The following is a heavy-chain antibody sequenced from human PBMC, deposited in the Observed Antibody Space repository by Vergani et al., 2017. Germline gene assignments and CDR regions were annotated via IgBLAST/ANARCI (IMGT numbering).Heavy chain of an antibody. Sequence: EVQLVESGGGLVKPGGSLRLSCAASGFTFSSYSMNWVRQAPGMGLEWVSSISSSSSYIYYADSVKGRFTISRDNAKNSLYLQMNSLRAEDTAVYYCARDSSGWYLGVSYYYYGMDVWGQGTTVTVSS. J-gene: IGHJ6*02. D-gene: IGHD6-19*01. CDR2: ISSSSSYI. V-gene: IGHV3-21*01. CDR3: ARDSSGWYLGVSYYYYGMDV. CDR1: GFTFSSYS.